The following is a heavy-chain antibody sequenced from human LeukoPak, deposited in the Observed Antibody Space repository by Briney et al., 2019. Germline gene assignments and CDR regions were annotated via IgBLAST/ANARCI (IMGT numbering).Heavy chain of an antibody. D-gene: IGHD3-22*01. J-gene: IGHJ4*02. Sequence: KPSETLSLTCAVYGGSFSGYYWSWIRQPPGKGLEWIGEINHSGSTNYNPSLKSRATISVDTSKNQFSLKLSSVTAADTAVYYCARVRKRYYYDSSGFADYWGQGTLVTVSS. CDR1: GGSFSGYY. CDR2: INHSGST. V-gene: IGHV4-34*01. CDR3: ARVRKRYYYDSSGFADY.